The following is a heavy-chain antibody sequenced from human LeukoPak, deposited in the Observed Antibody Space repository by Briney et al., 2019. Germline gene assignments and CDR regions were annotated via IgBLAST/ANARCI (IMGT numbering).Heavy chain of an antibody. V-gene: IGHV4-34*01. D-gene: IGHD3-3*01. Sequence: SETLSLTCVVYGGSFSGYYWSWIRQPPGKGLEWIGEINHSGSTNYNPSLKSRVTISVDTSKNQFSLKLSSATAADTAVYYCARGRWSGYPFDYWGQGTLVTVSS. CDR1: GGSFSGYY. J-gene: IGHJ4*02. CDR3: ARGRWSGYPFDY. CDR2: INHSGST.